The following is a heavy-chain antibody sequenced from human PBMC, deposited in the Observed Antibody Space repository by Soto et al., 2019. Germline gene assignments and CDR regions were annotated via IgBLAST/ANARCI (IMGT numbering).Heavy chain of an antibody. V-gene: IGHV1-3*01. CDR3: ARGYELGGYYYYYGMDV. Sequence: ASVKVSCKASRYTFTSYAMHWVRQAPGQRLEWMGWINAGNGNTKYSQKFQGRVTITRDTSASTAYMELSSLRSEDTAVYYCARGYELGGYYYYYGMDVWGQGTTVTVSS. D-gene: IGHD7-27*01. CDR2: INAGNGNT. J-gene: IGHJ6*02. CDR1: RYTFTSYA.